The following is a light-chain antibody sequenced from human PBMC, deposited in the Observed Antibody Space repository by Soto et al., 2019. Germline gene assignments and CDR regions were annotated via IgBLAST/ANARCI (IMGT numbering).Light chain of an antibody. J-gene: IGLJ2*01. V-gene: IGLV2-14*01. Sequence: QSALTQPASVSGSAGPWITISCSGTSIDVGCYNYVAWYQQHPGKAPKLMIYDVINRPSGVSNRLSVYKSGNTASLTISGLQAEDEADYYCSTYTSSSTLVVFGGGTKQTVL. CDR2: DVI. CDR1: SIDVGCYNY. CDR3: STYTSSSTLVV.